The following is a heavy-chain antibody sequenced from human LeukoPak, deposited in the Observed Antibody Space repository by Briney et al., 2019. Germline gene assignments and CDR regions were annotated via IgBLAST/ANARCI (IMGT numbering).Heavy chain of an antibody. Sequence: GGSLRLSCAASGFTFSSYSMNWVRQAPGKGLEWVSYISSSSSTIYYADSVKGRFTISRDNAKNSLYLQMNSLRDEDTAVYYCARDRGRLLVPKYYYYGMDVWGQGTTVTVSS. J-gene: IGHJ6*02. CDR3: ARDRGRLLVPKYYYYGMDV. CDR2: ISSSSSTI. CDR1: GFTFSSYS. D-gene: IGHD2-8*02. V-gene: IGHV3-48*02.